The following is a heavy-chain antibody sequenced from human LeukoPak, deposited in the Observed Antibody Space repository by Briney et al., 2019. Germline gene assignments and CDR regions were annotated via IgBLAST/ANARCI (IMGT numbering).Heavy chain of an antibody. V-gene: IGHV4-4*07. Sequence: PSETLSLTCTVSDGSLGTYYWSWIRQPAGKGLEWIGRIYYSGSTDYSPSLRSRVTMSVDTSKNQFSLRLISVTAADTAIYYCAREGGQWPAYYYYMDVWGKGTTATVPS. CDR2: IYYSGST. J-gene: IGHJ6*03. CDR3: AREGGQWPAYYYYMDV. CDR1: DGSLGTYY. D-gene: IGHD6-19*01.